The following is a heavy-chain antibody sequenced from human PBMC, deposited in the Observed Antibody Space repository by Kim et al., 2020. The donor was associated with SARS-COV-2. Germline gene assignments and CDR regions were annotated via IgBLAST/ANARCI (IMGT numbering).Heavy chain of an antibody. V-gene: IGHV4-59*01. CDR2: IYYSGST. J-gene: IGHJ2*01. D-gene: IGHD3-9*01. CDR1: GGSISSYY. CDR3: ARTSLRYFDWLLTPYWYFDL. Sequence: SETLSLTCTVSGGSISSYYWSWIRQPPGKGLEWIGYIYYSGSTNYNPSLKSRVTISVDTSKNQFSLKLSSVTAADTAVYYCARTSLRYFDWLLTPYWYFDLWGRGTLVTVCS.